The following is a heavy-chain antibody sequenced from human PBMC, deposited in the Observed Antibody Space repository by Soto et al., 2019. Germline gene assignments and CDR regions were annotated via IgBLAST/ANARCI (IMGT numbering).Heavy chain of an antibody. CDR1: GYTFTGYY. CDR3: ARDSKVSSGSYGMDV. CDR2: INPNSGGT. D-gene: IGHD6-25*01. V-gene: IGHV1-2*04. Sequence: ASVTVSCKASGYTFTGYYMHWVRQAHGQGLEWMGWINPNSGGTNYAQKFQGWVTMTRDTSISTAYMELSRLRSDDTAVYYCARDSKVSSGSYGMDVWGQGTTVTVSS. J-gene: IGHJ6*02.